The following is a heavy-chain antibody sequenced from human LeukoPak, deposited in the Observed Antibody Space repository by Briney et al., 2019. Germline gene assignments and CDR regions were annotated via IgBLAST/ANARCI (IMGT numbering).Heavy chain of an antibody. CDR1: EFSVGSNY. J-gene: IGHJ4*02. CDR3: ARDVDYANPRHDY. D-gene: IGHD4/OR15-4a*01. CDR2: IYSGGST. Sequence: QTGGSLRLSCAASEFSVGSNYMTWVRQAPGKGLEWVSLIYSGGSTYYADSVKGRFTISRDNSKNTLYLQMNSLRAEDTAVYYCARDVDYANPRHDYWGQGTLVTVSS. V-gene: IGHV3-66*01.